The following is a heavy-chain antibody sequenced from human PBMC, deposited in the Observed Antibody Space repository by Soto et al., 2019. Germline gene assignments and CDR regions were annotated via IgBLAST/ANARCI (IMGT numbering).Heavy chain of an antibody. CDR3: ANVHYDDNDLHFASWYFDF. Sequence: QITLKESGPTLVKPTQTLTLTCTFSGFSLTTSRVGVGWLRQSPGKALELLALIYWDDDKRYSPSLKSRITIIKNTSRTAVVLTKAKMDLMNTDTYSFANVHYDDNDLHFASWYFDFWGQGTLVTVSS. J-gene: IGHJ4*02. CDR2: IYWDDDK. CDR1: GFSLTTSRVG. V-gene: IGHV2-5*02. D-gene: IGHD3-22*01.